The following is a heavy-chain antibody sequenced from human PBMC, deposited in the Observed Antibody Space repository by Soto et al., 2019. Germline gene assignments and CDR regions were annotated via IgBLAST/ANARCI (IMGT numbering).Heavy chain of an antibody. CDR1: GYTFTSYG. CDR2: ISAYNGNT. V-gene: IGHV1-18*04. CDR3: ASSDIVVVPAAIKDGTTSGGIYNYYYYGMDV. D-gene: IGHD2-2*02. J-gene: IGHJ6*02. Sequence: ASVKVSCKASGYTFTSYGISWVRQAPGQGLEWMGWISAYNGNTNYAQKLQGRVTMTTDTSTSTAYMELRSLRSDDTAVYYCASSDIVVVPAAIKDGTTSGGIYNYYYYGMDVWGQGHTVTVSS.